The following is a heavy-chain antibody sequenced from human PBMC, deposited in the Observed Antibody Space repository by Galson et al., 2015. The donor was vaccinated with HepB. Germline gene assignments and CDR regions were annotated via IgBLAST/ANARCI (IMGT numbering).Heavy chain of an antibody. J-gene: IGHJ4*02. Sequence: SETLSLTCTVSGGSISSYYWSWIRQSPGKGLEWIGYIYYIGSTQYNPSLKSRVTISLDTSKTQFSLKVSSVTAADTAVYYCARHAGGDYANFDYWGQGTLVTVSS. CDR1: GGSISSYY. D-gene: IGHD4-17*01. CDR2: IYYIGST. V-gene: IGHV4-59*08. CDR3: ARHAGGDYANFDY.